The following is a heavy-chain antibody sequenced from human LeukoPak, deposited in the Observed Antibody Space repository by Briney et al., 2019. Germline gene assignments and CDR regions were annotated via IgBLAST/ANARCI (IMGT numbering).Heavy chain of an antibody. CDR2: INPNSGGT. V-gene: IGHV1-2*02. Sequence: GASVKVSCKASGFTFTGYYMHWVRQAPGQGLEWMGWINPNSGGTNYAQKLQGRVTMTTDTSTSTAYMELRSLRSDDTAVYYCARVRTELYCSGGSCYSVLSWFDPWGQGTLVTVSS. J-gene: IGHJ5*02. D-gene: IGHD2-15*01. CDR3: ARVRTELYCSGGSCYSVLSWFDP. CDR1: GFTFTGYY.